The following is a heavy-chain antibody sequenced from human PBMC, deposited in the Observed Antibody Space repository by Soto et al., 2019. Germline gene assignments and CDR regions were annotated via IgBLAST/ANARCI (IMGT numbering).Heavy chain of an antibody. CDR2: ISAYNGNT. D-gene: IGHD3-9*01. CDR1: GYTFTSYG. Sequence: ASVKVSCKASGYTFTSYGISWVRQAPGQGLEWMGWISAYNGNTNYAQKLQGRVTMTTDTSTSTAYMELRSLRSDDTAVYYCARASGGYYDILTGYYSTSGWYYYYMDVWGKGTTVTVSS. V-gene: IGHV1-18*01. J-gene: IGHJ6*03. CDR3: ARASGGYYDILTGYYSTSGWYYYYMDV.